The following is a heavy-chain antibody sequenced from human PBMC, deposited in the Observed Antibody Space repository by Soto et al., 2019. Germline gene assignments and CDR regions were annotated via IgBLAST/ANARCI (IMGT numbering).Heavy chain of an antibody. CDR3: AKEFYDVLTGYYFEY. CDR1: EFTFSSHA. Sequence: GGSLRLSCAASEFTFSSHAMAWVRQAPGKGLEWVSDISGSGGSTHYADSVKGRFTISRDNSRNTLYLQMNTLRAEDTAVYYCAKEFYDVLTGYYFEYWGPGTLVTVSS. V-gene: IGHV3-23*01. J-gene: IGHJ4*02. D-gene: IGHD3-9*01. CDR2: ISGSGGST.